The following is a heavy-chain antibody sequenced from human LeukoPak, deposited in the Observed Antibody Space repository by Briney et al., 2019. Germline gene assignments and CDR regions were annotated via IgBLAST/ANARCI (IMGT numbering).Heavy chain of an antibody. J-gene: IGHJ4*02. CDR1: GFSFRTYG. V-gene: IGHV3-23*01. Sequence: GGSLRLSCAASGFSFRTYGMAWVRQAPGKGLEWVSDISGSGVSSDYADSVKGRFSISRDNSKNTLSLQMNSLRAEDTAVYYCAKGGLYTREALDYWGQGTLVTVSS. CDR2: ISGSGVSS. D-gene: IGHD6-13*01. CDR3: AKGGLYTREALDY.